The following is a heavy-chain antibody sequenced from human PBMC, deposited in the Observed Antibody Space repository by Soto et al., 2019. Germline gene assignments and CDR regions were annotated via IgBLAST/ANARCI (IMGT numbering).Heavy chain of an antibody. V-gene: IGHV4-34*01. CDR1: GGSFSGYY. Sequence: SLTCAVYGGSFSGYYWSWIRQPPGKGLEWIGEINHSGSTNYNPSLKSRVTISVDTSKNQFSLKLSSVTAADTAVYYCASNQIVVVPAARAWFDPWGQGTLVTVSS. D-gene: IGHD2-2*01. CDR2: INHSGST. CDR3: ASNQIVVVPAARAWFDP. J-gene: IGHJ5*02.